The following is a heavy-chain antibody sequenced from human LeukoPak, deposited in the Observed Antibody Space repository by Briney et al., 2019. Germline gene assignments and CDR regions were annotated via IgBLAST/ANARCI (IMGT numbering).Heavy chain of an antibody. CDR2: IYYSGST. J-gene: IGHJ4*02. V-gene: IGHV4-39*01. CDR3: ARLFVGPSGDPGYDY. Sequence: PSETLSLTCTVSGGSISSYYWGWIRQPPERGLEWIGSIYYSGSTFYNPSLKSRVTISLDTSKNQFSLKLRSVTAADAAVYYCARLFVGPSGDPGYDYWGQGTLVTVSS. D-gene: IGHD3/OR15-3a*01. CDR1: GGSISSYY.